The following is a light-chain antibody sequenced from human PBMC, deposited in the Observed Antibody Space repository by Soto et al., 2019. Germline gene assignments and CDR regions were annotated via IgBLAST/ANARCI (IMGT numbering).Light chain of an antibody. CDR1: SSDVGGYNF. CDR3: SSYTSSGTDV. CDR2: DVT. J-gene: IGLJ1*01. V-gene: IGLV2-14*01. Sequence: QSALTQPASVSGSPGQSISIFCIGTSSDVGGYNFVSWYQQHPGKAPKLMIYDVTNRPSGVSNRFSGSKSGNTASLTISGLQAEDEADYYCSSYTSSGTDVFGTGTKVTVL.